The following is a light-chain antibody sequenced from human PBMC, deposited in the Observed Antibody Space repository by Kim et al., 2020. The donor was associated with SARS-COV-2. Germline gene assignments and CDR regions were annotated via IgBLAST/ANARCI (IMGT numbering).Light chain of an antibody. CDR2: AAS. Sequence: EIVMTQSPDTLSVSPGERVTLSCRASQSISSDLAWYQQIPGQAPRLLVYAASRRATGIPATFSGSGSGTEFTLTISSLQSEDFAVYYCQQYHNWPLTFGQGTKLEI. J-gene: IGKJ2*01. CDR3: QQYHNWPLT. CDR1: QSISSD. V-gene: IGKV3-15*01.